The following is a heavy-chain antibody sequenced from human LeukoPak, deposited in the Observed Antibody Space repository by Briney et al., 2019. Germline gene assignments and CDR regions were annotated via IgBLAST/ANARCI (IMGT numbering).Heavy chain of an antibody. CDR2: IYYSGST. V-gene: IGHV4-59*01. J-gene: IGHJ4*02. CDR3: ASHSNWAYFDY. CDR1: GGSISNYY. D-gene: IGHD7-27*01. Sequence: SETLSLTCTVSGGSISNYYWSWIRQPPGKGLEWIDYIYYSGSTNYNPSLKSRVTISVDTSKNQFSLKLNSVTAADTAVYYCASHSNWAYFDYWGQGTLVTVSS.